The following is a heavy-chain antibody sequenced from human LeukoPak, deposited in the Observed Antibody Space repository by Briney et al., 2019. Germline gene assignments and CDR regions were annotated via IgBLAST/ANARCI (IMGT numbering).Heavy chain of an antibody. J-gene: IGHJ6*03. V-gene: IGHV3-30*18. Sequence: GGSLRLSCAASGFTFSSYGMHWVRQAPGKGLGWVAVISYDGSSEYYADSVKGRFTISRDNSKNTLYLQMNSLRAEDTAVYYCAKAYYYYYYYMDVWGKGTTVTVSS. CDR3: AKAYYYYYYYMDV. CDR1: GFTFSSYG. CDR2: ISYDGSSE.